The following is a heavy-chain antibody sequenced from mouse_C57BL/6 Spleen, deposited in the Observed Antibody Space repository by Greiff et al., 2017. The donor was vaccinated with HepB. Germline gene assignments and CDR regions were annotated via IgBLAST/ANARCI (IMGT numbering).Heavy chain of an antibody. CDR2: ISDGGSYT. CDR1: GFTFSSYA. J-gene: IGHJ2*01. Sequence: EVQGVESGGGLVKPGGSLKLSCAASGFTFSSYAMSWVRQTPEKRLEWVATISDGGSYTYYPDNVKGRFTISRDNAKNNLYLQMSHLKSEDTAMYYCAREGYYGQRPYYFGDWGHGTTRTVSS. CDR3: AREGYYGQRPYYFGD. V-gene: IGHV5-4*01. D-gene: IGHD1-1*01.